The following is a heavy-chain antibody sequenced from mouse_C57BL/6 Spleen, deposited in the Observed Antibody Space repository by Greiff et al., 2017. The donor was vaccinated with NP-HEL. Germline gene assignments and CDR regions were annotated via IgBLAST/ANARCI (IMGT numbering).Heavy chain of an antibody. CDR1: GFSFNTYA. J-gene: IGHJ1*03. V-gene: IGHV10-1*01. CDR2: IRSKSNNYAT. D-gene: IGHD1-1*01. CDR3: VRQGGITTVVGGWYFDV. Sequence: EVQLVESGGGLVQPKGSLKLSCAASGFSFNTYAMNWVRQAPGKGLEWVARIRSKSNNYATYYADSVKDRFTISRDDSESMLYLQMNNLKTEDTAMYYCVRQGGITTVVGGWYFDVWGTGTTVTVSS.